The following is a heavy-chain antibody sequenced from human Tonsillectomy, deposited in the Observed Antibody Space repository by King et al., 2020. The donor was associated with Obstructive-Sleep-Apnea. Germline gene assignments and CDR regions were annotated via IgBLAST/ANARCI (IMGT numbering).Heavy chain of an antibody. CDR1: GFTFSSYS. V-gene: IGHV3-21*01. CDR3: ARDHRGAFDI. Sequence: VQLVESGGGLVKPGGSLRLSCAASGFTFSSYSMNWFRQAPGKGLDWVSSIISSSSYIYYADSVKGRFTISRDNAKNSLYLQMNSLRAEDTAVYYCARDHRGAFDIWGQGKMVTVSS. CDR2: IISSSSYI. J-gene: IGHJ3*02. D-gene: IGHD6-25*01.